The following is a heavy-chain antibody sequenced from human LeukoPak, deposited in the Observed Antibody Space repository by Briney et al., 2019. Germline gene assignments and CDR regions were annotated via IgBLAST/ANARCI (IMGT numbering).Heavy chain of an antibody. D-gene: IGHD6-19*01. V-gene: IGHV4-39*06. J-gene: IGHJ4*02. CDR1: GASLNTNEFY. CDR3: ARVLPGTVAGGVY. Sequence: SETLSLTCAVSGASLNTNEFYWAWIRQPPGKGLEWLGTVHSFGSTYYDPSLRSRLTISVDTSKNQFTLKLSSVTAADTAVYYCARVLPGTVAGGVYWGQGTLVTVSS. CDR2: VHSFGST.